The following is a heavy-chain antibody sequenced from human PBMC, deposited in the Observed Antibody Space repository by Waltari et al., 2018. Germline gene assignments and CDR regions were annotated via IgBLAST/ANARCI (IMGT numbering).Heavy chain of an antibody. J-gene: IGHJ6*02. Sequence: EVQLVESGGGLIQPGGSLRLSCAASGFTVSSNYMSWVSQAPGTGLEWVSVISSGGSTYDADSVKGRFTISRDNSKNTLYLQMNSLRAEDTAVYFCARDGCSSTSCYSHYYYGMDVWGQGTTVTVSS. D-gene: IGHD2-2*02. CDR2: ISSGGST. CDR1: GFTVSSNY. V-gene: IGHV3-53*01. CDR3: ARDGCSSTSCYSHYYYGMDV.